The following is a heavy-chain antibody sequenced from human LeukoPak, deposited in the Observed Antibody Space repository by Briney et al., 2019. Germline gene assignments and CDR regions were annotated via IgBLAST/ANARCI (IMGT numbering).Heavy chain of an antibody. D-gene: IGHD3-3*01. V-gene: IGHV3-48*03. CDR3: ARDAWGRRFLEWSNYFDY. CDR2: ISSSGSTI. CDR1: GFTFSSYE. Sequence: GGALRPSCAASGFTFSSYEMNWVRQAPGKGLEWVSYISSSGSTIYYADSVKGRFTISRDNAKNSLYLQMNSLRAEDTAVYYCARDAWGRRFLEWSNYFDYWGQGTLVTVSS. J-gene: IGHJ4*02.